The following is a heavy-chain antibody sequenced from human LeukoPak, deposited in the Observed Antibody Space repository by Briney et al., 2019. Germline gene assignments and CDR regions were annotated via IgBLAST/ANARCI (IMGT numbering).Heavy chain of an antibody. J-gene: IGHJ4*02. D-gene: IGHD3-22*01. Sequence: PSETLSLTCTVSGGSISSSSSYWGWIRQPPGKGLEWIGSIYYSGSTYYNPSLKSRVTISVDTSKNQFSLKLSSVTAADTAVYYCARVEYDSSIDYWGQGTLVTVSS. CDR1: GGSISSSSSY. V-gene: IGHV4-39*01. CDR2: IYYSGST. CDR3: ARVEYDSSIDY.